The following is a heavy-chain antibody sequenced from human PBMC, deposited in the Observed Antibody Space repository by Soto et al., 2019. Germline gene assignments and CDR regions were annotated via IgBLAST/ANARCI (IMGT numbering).Heavy chain of an antibody. Sequence: EVQLVESGGGLNQPGGSLRLSCAASGFPVRSNYMSWVRQAPGEGLEWVSVIYSDGSTYYADSVKGRFTISRDNSTNTVYLQMNSLRVEDTAVYYCARAGYHQYYGMDVWCQGSTVTVSS. V-gene: IGHV3-53*01. CDR2: IYSDGST. D-gene: IGHD6-13*01. CDR1: GFPVRSNY. CDR3: ARAGYHQYYGMDV. J-gene: IGHJ6*02.